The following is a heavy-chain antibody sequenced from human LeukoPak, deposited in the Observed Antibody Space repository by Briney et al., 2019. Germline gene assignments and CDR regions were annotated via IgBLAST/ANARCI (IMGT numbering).Heavy chain of an antibody. CDR1: GFTFNSYA. J-gene: IGHJ4*02. Sequence: PGGSLRLSCAASGFTFNSYAMSWVRQAPGKGLEWVSAISGSGGSTYYADSVKGRFTISRDNSKNTLYLQMNSLRAEDTAVYYCAKDSTVQLTFDYWGQGTLVTVSS. D-gene: IGHD5-18*01. CDR3: AKDSTVQLTFDY. V-gene: IGHV3-23*01. CDR2: ISGSGGST.